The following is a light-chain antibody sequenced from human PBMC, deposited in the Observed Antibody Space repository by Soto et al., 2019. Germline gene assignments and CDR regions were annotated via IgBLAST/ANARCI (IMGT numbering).Light chain of an antibody. CDR3: QNYNSSPFT. CDR1: HDIGNS. J-gene: IGKJ4*01. V-gene: IGKV1-27*01. Sequence: DLQMTQSPPSLSASVGDRVTVTCRASHDIGNSLAWYQHRPGKSPRLLIYDASSLQSGVPSRFSGSGSGTHFTLAISSLRPEDVGSFYCQNYNSSPFTFGGGTKVEFK. CDR2: DAS.